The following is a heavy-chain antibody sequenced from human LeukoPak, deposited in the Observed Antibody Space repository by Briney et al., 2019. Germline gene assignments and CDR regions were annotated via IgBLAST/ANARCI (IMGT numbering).Heavy chain of an antibody. CDR1: GFTVSSDY. CDR2: IYSGGST. Sequence: GGSLRLSCAASGFTVSSDYMSWVRQAPGKGLEWVSVIYSGGSTYYADSVKGRFTISRDNSKNTLYLQMNSLRAEDTAVYYCARDNSVRDEAWWFNPWGQGTLVTVSS. D-gene: IGHD5-24*01. V-gene: IGHV3-53*01. CDR3: ARDNSVRDEAWWFNP. J-gene: IGHJ5*02.